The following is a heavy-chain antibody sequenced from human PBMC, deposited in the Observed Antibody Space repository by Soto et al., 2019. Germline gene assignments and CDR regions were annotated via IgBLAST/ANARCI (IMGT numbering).Heavy chain of an antibody. J-gene: IGHJ4*02. V-gene: IGHV3-11*01. Sequence: GGSLRLSCAASGFTFSDYYMSWIRQAPGKGLERVSYISSSGSTIYYADSVKGRFTISRDNAKNSLYLQMNSLRAEDTAVYYCARARGWAVQKAIDYWCQGALVTVSS. CDR1: GFTFSDYY. D-gene: IGHD3-10*01. CDR3: ARARGWAVQKAIDY. CDR2: ISSSGSTI.